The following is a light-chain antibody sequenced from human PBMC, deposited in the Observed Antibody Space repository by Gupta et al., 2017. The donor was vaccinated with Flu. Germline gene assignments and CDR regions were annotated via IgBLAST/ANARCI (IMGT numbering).Light chain of an antibody. Sequence: SLLTQPPSASGPPGQRVTISGSGSSSNVADNTVNWYQQLPGTAPNVVIHVNDKRPSGVPERFSGSKSGAAATLAISGLQAEDEADYYCAAWDDSRDGQVFGGGTKLTVL. CDR1: SSNVADNT. CDR2: VND. CDR3: AAWDDSRDGQV. V-gene: IGLV1-44*01. J-gene: IGLJ3*02.